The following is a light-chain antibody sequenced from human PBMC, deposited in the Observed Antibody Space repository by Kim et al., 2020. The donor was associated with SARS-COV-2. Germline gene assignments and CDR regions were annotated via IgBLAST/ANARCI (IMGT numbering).Light chain of an antibody. Sequence: PGQRVTISCSGSNSNIGTHSVDWYRQLPGTAPKLLIYKNNERPAGVPDRFSGSKSGTSATLAISGLRSDDEAHYYCAAWDDTVYWVFGGGTQLTVL. CDR1: NSNIGTHS. CDR3: AAWDDTVYWV. CDR2: KNN. V-gene: IGLV1-47*01. J-gene: IGLJ3*02.